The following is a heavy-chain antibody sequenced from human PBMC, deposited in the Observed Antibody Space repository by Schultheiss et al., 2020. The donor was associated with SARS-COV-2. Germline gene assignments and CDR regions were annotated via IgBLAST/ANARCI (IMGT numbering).Heavy chain of an antibody. D-gene: IGHD5-12*01. Sequence: SVKVSCKASGYTFTRYYMHWVRQAPGQGLEWMGWINPIFGTANYAQKFQGRVTITADESTSTAYMELSSLRSEDTAVYYCARGSTYSGYDYYYYYGMDVWGQGTTVTVSS. V-gene: IGHV1-69*13. CDR1: GYTFTRYY. CDR3: ARGSTYSGYDYYYYYGMDV. J-gene: IGHJ6*02. CDR2: INPIFGTA.